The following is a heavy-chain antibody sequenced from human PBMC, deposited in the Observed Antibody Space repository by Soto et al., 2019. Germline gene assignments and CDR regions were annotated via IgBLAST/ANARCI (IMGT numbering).Heavy chain of an antibody. V-gene: IGHV3-48*02. CDR3: VRDRDIYRDMVHADL. J-gene: IGHJ4*01. D-gene: IGHD5-18*01. Sequence: GGSLRLSCEASGFTISGCSMNWVRQAPGKGLEWLAYITIRTGNTVYADSVRGRFTISADDAENSVFLQMNSLRDEDTAVYFCVRDRDIYRDMVHADLWGQGTLVTVSS. CDR2: ITIRTGNT. CDR1: GFTISGCS.